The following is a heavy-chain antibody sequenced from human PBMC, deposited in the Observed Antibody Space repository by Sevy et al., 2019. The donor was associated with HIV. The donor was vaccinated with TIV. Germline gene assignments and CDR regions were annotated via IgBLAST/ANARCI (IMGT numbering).Heavy chain of an antibody. J-gene: IGHJ6*02. V-gene: IGHV3-9*01. CDR3: ARGGYVVYYGMDV. CDR1: GFTFDDYA. D-gene: IGHD5-12*01. CDR2: ISWNSGSI. Sequence: GGSLRLSCAASGFTFDDYAMHWVRQAPGKGLEWVSGISWNSGSIGYADSVKGRFTISRDNAKNSPYLQMNSLRAEDTALYYCARGGYVVYYGMDVWGQGTTVTVSS.